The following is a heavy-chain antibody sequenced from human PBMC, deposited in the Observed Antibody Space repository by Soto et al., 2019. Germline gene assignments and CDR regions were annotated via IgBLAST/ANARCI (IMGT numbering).Heavy chain of an antibody. V-gene: IGHV3-13*01. J-gene: IGHJ6*02. D-gene: IGHD3-9*01. CDR2: IGTAGDT. CDR1: GFTFSSYD. Sequence: GSLRLSCAASGFTFSSYDMHWVRQATGKGLEWVSAIGTAGDTYYPGSVKGRFTISRENAKNSLYLQMNSLRAGDTAVYYCAREIRRYYDILTGSYYSYGMDVWGQGPTVTVSS. CDR3: AREIRRYYDILTGSYYSYGMDV.